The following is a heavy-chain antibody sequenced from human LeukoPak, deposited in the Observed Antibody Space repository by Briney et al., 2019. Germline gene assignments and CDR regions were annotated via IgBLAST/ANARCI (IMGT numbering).Heavy chain of an antibody. CDR3: ARDGSGLDY. CDR2: IIPIFGTA. CDR1: GGSFSSYY. Sequence: SVKVSYKASGGSFSSYYISLVREAPGQRLEWMGGIIPIFGTANYAQKFQGRVTITADESTSTAYMELSSLRSEDTAVYYCARDGSGLDYWGQGTLVTVSS. V-gene: IGHV1-69*13. J-gene: IGHJ4*02. D-gene: IGHD3-10*01.